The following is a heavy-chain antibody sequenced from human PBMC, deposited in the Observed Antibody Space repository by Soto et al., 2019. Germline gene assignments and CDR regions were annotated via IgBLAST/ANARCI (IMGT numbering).Heavy chain of an antibody. D-gene: IGHD6-6*01. J-gene: IGHJ4*02. CDR2: ISYDGSNN. CDR1: GFTFSSYG. CDR3: AKTVEYSSSIDY. Sequence: QVQLVESGGGVVQPGRSLRLSCAASGFTFSSYGMHWVRQAPGKGLEWVAVISYDGSNNYYEYSVKGRFTISRDNSKNTLYLQMNSLRAEDTAVYYCAKTVEYSSSIDYWGQGTLVTVSS. V-gene: IGHV3-30*18.